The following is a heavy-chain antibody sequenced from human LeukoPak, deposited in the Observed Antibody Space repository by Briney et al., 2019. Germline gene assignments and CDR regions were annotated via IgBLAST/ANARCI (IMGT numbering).Heavy chain of an antibody. CDR1: GGTFSSYA. Sequence: PEASVKVSCKASGGTFSSYAISWVRQAPGQGLEWMGGIIPIFGTANYAQKFQGRVTITADESTSTAYMELSSLRSEDTAVYYCARDEEYQLLSSGNYYYYGMDVWGQGTTVTVSS. J-gene: IGHJ6*02. CDR2: IIPIFGTA. V-gene: IGHV1-69*13. D-gene: IGHD2-2*01. CDR3: ARDEEYQLLSSGNYYYYGMDV.